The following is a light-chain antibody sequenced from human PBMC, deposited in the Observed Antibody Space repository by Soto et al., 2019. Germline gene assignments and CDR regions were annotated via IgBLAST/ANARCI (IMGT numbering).Light chain of an antibody. J-gene: IGLJ2*01. CDR1: WYNIGKNL. CDR3: SSYSSSTSVV. Sequence: QSVLTQPPSASGTPGQTVTISCSGGWYNIGKNLGYWYQQLPGTAPKLLIYMTNQRPSGVPDRFSGSKSGSSASLTISGLQPEDEADYYCSSYSSSTSVVFGGGTKLTVL. CDR2: MTN. V-gene: IGLV1-44*01.